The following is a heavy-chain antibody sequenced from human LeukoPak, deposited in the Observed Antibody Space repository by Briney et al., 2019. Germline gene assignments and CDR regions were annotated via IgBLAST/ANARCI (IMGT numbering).Heavy chain of an antibody. CDR1: GFTFSSYS. J-gene: IGHJ6*03. V-gene: IGHV3-21*01. CDR3: ARVHSGSFQYYRYYYMDV. D-gene: IGHD1-26*01. CDR2: ISSTSAHI. Sequence: GGSLRLSCAASGFTFSSYSMNWVRLAPGKGLEWVSSISSTSAHIYYADSVKGRFTISRDNANNSLSLQMNSLRAKDTAVYYCARVHSGSFQYYRYYYMDVWGKGTTVTVSS.